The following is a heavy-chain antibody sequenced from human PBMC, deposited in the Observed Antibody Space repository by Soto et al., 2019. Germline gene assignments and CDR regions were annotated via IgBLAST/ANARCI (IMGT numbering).Heavy chain of an antibody. D-gene: IGHD3-3*01. J-gene: IGHJ5*02. CDR3: AKGLGTIFGVVPQGGHWFDP. CDR1: GFTFSSYA. V-gene: IGHV3-23*01. Sequence: HPGGSLRLSCAASGFTFSSYAMSWVRQAPGKGLEWVSAISGSGGSTYYADSVKGRFTISRDNSKNTLYLQMNSLRAEDTAVYYCAKGLGTIFGVVPQGGHWFDPWGQGTLVTVSS. CDR2: ISGSGGST.